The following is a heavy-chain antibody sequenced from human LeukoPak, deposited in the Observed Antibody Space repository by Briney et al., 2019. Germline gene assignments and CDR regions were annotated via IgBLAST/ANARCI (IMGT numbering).Heavy chain of an antibody. Sequence: SETLSLTCTVSGYSISSGYYWGWIRQPPGKGLEWTGRIYHTGSTYYNVSLKSRVTISVDTSKSQFSLKLSSVTAADAAVYYCARDGCSSTSCSDEWWFDPWGQGTLVTVSS. CDR1: GYSISSGYY. CDR2: IYHTGST. D-gene: IGHD2-2*01. J-gene: IGHJ5*02. CDR3: ARDGCSSTSCSDEWWFDP. V-gene: IGHV4-38-2*02.